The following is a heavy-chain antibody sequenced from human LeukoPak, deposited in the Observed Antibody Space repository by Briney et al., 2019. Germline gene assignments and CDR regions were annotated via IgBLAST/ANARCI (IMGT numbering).Heavy chain of an antibody. CDR2: INHSGST. D-gene: IGHD1-14*01. Sequence: SETLSLTCAVYGGSFSGYYWSWIRQPPGKGLEWIGEINHSGSTNYNPSLKSRVTISVDTSKNQFSLKLSSVTAADTAVYYCARGDRYNWFDTWGQGTLVTVSS. V-gene: IGHV4-34*01. CDR3: ARGDRYNWFDT. J-gene: IGHJ5*02. CDR1: GGSFSGYY.